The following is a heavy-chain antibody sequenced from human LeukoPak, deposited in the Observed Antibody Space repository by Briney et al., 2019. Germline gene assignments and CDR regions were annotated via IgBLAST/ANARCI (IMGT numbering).Heavy chain of an antibody. Sequence: SQTLSLTCTVSGGSISSGGYYWSWIRQHPGKGLEWIGYIYYSGSTYYNPSLKSRVTISVDTSKNQFSLKLSSVTAADTAVYYCARDSSGWYYFEYWGQGTLVTVSS. J-gene: IGHJ4*02. V-gene: IGHV4-31*03. CDR1: GGSISSGGYY. CDR2: IYYSGST. CDR3: ARDSSGWYYFEY. D-gene: IGHD6-19*01.